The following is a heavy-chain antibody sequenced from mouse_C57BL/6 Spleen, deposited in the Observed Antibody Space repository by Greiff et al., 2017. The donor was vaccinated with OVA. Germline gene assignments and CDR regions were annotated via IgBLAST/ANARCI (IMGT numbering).Heavy chain of an antibody. Sequence: EVKLMESGGGLVKPGGSLKLSCAASGFTFSSYAMSWVRQTPEKRLEWVATISDGGSYTYYPDNVKGRFTISRDNAKNNLYLQMSHLKSEDTAMYYCARAITTVVARYWYFDVWGTGTTVTVSS. CDR1: GFTFSSYA. CDR3: ARAITTVVARYWYFDV. D-gene: IGHD1-1*01. J-gene: IGHJ1*03. V-gene: IGHV5-4*03. CDR2: ISDGGSYT.